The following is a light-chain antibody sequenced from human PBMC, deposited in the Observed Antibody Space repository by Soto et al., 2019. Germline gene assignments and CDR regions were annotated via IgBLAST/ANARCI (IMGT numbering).Light chain of an antibody. CDR1: KSVSSN. Sequence: EIVMTQSPVTLSVSPGERATLSCRASKSVSSNLAWYQQKPGQAPSLLLYGAFTRDTGIPARFSGTGSGTEFTLTISSLQSEDFALYYWQQYNYLPLPFGQGTKVEI. CDR2: GAF. V-gene: IGKV3-15*01. CDR3: QQYNYLPLP. J-gene: IGKJ1*01.